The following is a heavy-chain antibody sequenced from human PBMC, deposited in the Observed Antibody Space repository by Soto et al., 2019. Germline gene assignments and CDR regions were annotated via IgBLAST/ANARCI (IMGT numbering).Heavy chain of an antibody. CDR2: ISGSGFNK. J-gene: IGHJ5*02. V-gene: IGHV3-23*01. CDR1: GFIFENFG. D-gene: IGHD1-26*01. CDR3: ARNQGVELVPLATVDWFDP. Sequence: LRLSCAASGFIFENFGMSWVRQAPGKGLQWISSISGSGFNKYYADSVKGRFTISRDNSKSTVYLELNNLSAEDTAVYYCARNQGVELVPLATVDWFDPWGQGSVVTVSS.